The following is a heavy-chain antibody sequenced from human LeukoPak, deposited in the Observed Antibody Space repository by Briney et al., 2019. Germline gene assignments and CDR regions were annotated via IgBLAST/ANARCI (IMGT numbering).Heavy chain of an antibody. D-gene: IGHD1-26*01. CDR3: VRRQWELQYFDL. J-gene: IGHJ2*01. Sequence: SVTLSLTCTVSGGFISSYYWSWIRQPPGKGLEWIGYIYYSRTTEYNPSLKSRVTISADTSKNQFSLKLNSVTAADTAVYYCVRRQWELQYFDLWGRGTLVAVSS. CDR1: GGFISSYY. V-gene: IGHV4-59*01. CDR2: IYYSRTT.